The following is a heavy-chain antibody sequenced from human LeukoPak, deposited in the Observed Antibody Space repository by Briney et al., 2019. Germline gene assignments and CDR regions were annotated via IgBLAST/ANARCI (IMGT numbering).Heavy chain of an antibody. CDR2: ISSDGSDT. Sequence: GGSLRLSCAASGFTFSTYFMHWVRQAPGKGLEWVAGISSDGSDTFYVESVKGGVTISRENFKNTLYLQMNSLRAEHTAVYFCARERQDTILHSGAFDIWGQGTMVTVSS. D-gene: IGHD2-21*01. CDR1: GFTFSTYF. J-gene: IGHJ3*02. V-gene: IGHV3-30-3*01. CDR3: ARERQDTILHSGAFDI.